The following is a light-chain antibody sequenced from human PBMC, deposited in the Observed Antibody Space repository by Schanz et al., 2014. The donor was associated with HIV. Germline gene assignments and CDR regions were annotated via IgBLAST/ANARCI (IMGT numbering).Light chain of an antibody. J-gene: IGKJ4*02. CDR1: QSVGGSQ. CDR3: QHFGDSRGT. Sequence: EIVLTQSPGSLSLSPGERATLSCRASQSVGGSQMAWYQHRRGQAPRLLFYATSFRATGVPDRFSGSGSRTDFTLTISRLEPEDFAVYYCQHFGDSRGTFGGGTKVDI. CDR2: ATS. V-gene: IGKV3-20*01.